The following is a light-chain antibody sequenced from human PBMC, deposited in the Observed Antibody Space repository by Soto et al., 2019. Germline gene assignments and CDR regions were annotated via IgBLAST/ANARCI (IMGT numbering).Light chain of an antibody. Sequence: EIGMTQSPATLSVSPVERATLSCRARQSVSSNLAWYQQKPGQAPRLLMYGASTRATGIPARFSGRGSGTEFTLTISSLHSEDFAVYYCQQYNNWPRRFGQGTKVDI. CDR1: QSVSSN. CDR2: GAS. CDR3: QQYNNWPRR. J-gene: IGKJ1*01. V-gene: IGKV3-15*01.